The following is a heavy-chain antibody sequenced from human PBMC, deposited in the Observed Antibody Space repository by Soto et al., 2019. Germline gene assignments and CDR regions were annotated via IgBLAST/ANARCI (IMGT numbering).Heavy chain of an antibody. J-gene: IGHJ4*02. CDR2: INSGGKTI. CDR1: EFTFNTYD. Sequence: QLVESGGGLVQPGGSLRLSCAASEFTFNTYDMNWVRQAPGKGLEWISYINSGGKTIYYADSVEGRFTVSRDNAKRSLYLQLSSLSVEDTGIYYCTRDPFDFWGQGTLVVVS. CDR3: TRDPFDF. V-gene: IGHV3-48*03.